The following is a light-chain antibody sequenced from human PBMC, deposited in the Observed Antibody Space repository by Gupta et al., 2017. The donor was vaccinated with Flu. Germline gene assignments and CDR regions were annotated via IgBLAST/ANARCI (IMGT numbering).Light chain of an antibody. J-gene: IGLJ3*02. CDR2: DDR. CDR3: HWWTGSGDQRVWV. CDR1: SVRSKK. Sequence: TASITCAGTSVRSKKLHWYQQQQRQGPASVVFDDRSGPPGFTERFPGSSSGNTATVILSMVGAGDEADAYCHWWTGSGDQRVWVFGGGTKLTVL. V-gene: IGLV3-21*02.